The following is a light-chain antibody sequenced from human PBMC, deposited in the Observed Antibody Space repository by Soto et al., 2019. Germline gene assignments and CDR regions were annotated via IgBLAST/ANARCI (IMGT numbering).Light chain of an antibody. J-gene: IGLJ3*02. Sequence: QAVVTQPASVSGSPGQSITISCTGTSSDVGGYNLVSWYQQHPGKAPKLMIFEGTKRPSGVSNRFSGSKSGNTASLTVSGLQAEDEADYYCCSYAGDTTLVFGGGTKLTVL. V-gene: IGLV2-23*01. CDR1: SSDVGGYNL. CDR3: CSYAGDTTLV. CDR2: EGT.